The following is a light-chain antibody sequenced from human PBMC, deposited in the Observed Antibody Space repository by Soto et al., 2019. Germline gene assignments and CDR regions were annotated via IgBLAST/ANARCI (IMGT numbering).Light chain of an antibody. V-gene: IGKV3-20*01. CDR2: GAS. CDR3: EQHVNSVYI. CDR1: QTIIGNY. J-gene: IGKJ2*01. Sequence: ESVLTQSPGTLSLSPGERATLSCRASQTIIGNYLAWYQQKPGQAPRLLIYGASNRATGVPDRFSGSYSGTDFSLTITRLEPDDFAVYYCEQHVNSVYIFGQGTRLEIK.